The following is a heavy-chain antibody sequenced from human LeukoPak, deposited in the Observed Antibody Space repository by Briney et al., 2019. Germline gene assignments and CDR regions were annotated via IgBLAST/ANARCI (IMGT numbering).Heavy chain of an antibody. CDR3: ARRDDYAY. Sequence: GGSLRLSCAASGFTFSSYAMSWVRQAPGKGLEWVSVIYSGGSTYYADSVKGRFTISRDNSKNTLYLQMNSLRAEDAAVYYCARRDDYAYWGQGTLVTVSS. V-gene: IGHV3-66*01. CDR2: IYSGGST. D-gene: IGHD5-24*01. J-gene: IGHJ4*02. CDR1: GFTFSSYA.